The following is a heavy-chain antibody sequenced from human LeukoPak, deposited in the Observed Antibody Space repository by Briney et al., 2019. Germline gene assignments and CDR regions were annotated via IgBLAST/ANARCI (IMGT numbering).Heavy chain of an antibody. CDR1: GFALRSYT. CDR3: ARVAVAGPTGWFDS. D-gene: IGHD6-19*01. CDR2: ISSTSAYI. V-gene: IGHV3-21*01. J-gene: IGHJ5*01. Sequence: PGGSLRLSCAASGFALRSYTVTWVRQAPGKGLEWVSSISSTSAYIYYAESVKGRFSISRDNVDNVVHLQMSSLRNEDTASYYCARVAVAGPTGWFDSWGQGTLVTVSS.